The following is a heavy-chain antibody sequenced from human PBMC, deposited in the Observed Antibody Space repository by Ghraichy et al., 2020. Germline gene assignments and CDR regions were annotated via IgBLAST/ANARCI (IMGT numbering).Heavy chain of an antibody. CDR3: ARDPYALGSSYGSWDV. D-gene: IGHD5-18*01. CDR1: GFDVRSDY. CDR2: IYSGGTT. V-gene: IGHV3-66*01. J-gene: IGHJ6*02. Sequence: GGSLRLSCVASGFDVRSDYISWVRQAPGKGLEWVSVIYSGGTTHYADSVKGRFTISRDNSKNTVYLQMNSLSAEDTATYYCARDPYALGSSYGSWDVWGQGTTVIVSS.